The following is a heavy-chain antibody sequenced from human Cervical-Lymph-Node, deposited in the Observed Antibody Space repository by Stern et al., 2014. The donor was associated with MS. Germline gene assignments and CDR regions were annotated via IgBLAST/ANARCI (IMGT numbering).Heavy chain of an antibody. V-gene: IGHV1-69*01. D-gene: IGHD2-15*01. CDR2: TTPLFGAV. J-gene: IGHJ4*02. CDR1: GGTFSTYT. CDR3: ATGGSGFFDS. Sequence: VQLVESGAEVKKPGSSVKVSCKPSGGTFSTYTFRWLRQAPGQGLELMGGTTPLFGAVKYTQSFQGRVIITADESTSTVDMELSGLRSEDTAVYYCATGGSGFFDSWGQGTLVTVSS.